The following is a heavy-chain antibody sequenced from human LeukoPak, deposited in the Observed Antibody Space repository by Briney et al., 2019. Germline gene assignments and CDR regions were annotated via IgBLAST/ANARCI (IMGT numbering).Heavy chain of an antibody. CDR2: ISSNFNYI. J-gene: IGHJ3*02. CDR1: GFTFSTYA. CDR3: APDDAFDI. V-gene: IGHV3-21*01. Sequence: GGSLRLSCAASGFTFSTYAMNWVRQAPGKGLEWVSSISSNFNYIHYADSVKGRFTISRDNAKNSLYLQMSSLRAEDTAVYYCAPDDAFDIWGQGTMVTVSS.